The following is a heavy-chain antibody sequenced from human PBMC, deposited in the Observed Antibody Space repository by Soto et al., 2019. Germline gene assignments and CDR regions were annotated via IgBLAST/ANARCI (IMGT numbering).Heavy chain of an antibody. CDR3: VGGQYYFDY. Sequence: QVQLVESGGGVVRPGKSRRLSCAASGFPFPTYGMHWSRGGPAKGLEWVAVISYDGSNTYYADSVKGRFTISRDNSKNTLYLQMNSLRPEDTALYYCVGGQYYFDYRGQGTLVTVSS. CDR2: ISYDGSNT. CDR1: GFPFPTYG. D-gene: IGHD3-10*01. V-gene: IGHV3-30*03. J-gene: IGHJ4*02.